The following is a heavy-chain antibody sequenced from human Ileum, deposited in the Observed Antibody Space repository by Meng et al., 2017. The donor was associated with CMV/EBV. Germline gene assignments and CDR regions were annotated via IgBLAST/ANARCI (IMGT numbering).Heavy chain of an antibody. Sequence: AHTPELGPALVKPPETLLLTCLVLVGSISGYSGSWIRQPAGKGLESIGRIDKSGTTHYNPSLKSRVTLSLDTSKDQFSLKLTSVTAADTAVYYCAREKSSCTSSTCYGVDSWGQGTLVTVSS. CDR2: IDKSGTT. D-gene: IGHD2-2*01. V-gene: IGHV4-4*07. CDR3: AREKSSCTSSTCYGVDS. J-gene: IGHJ4*02. CDR1: VGSISGYS.